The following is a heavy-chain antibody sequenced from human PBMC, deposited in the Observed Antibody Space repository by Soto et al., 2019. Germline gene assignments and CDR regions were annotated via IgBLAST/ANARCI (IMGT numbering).Heavy chain of an antibody. CDR2: IYYSVST. J-gene: IGHJ6*02. Sequence: TSETLSLTCTVSGGSISSYDWSWIRQPPGKGLEWIGYIYYSVSTNYNPSLKSRVTISVDTSKNQFSLKLSSVTAADTAVYYCARVSGSYYYGMDVWGQGTTVTVSS. D-gene: IGHD1-26*01. V-gene: IGHV4-59*08. CDR3: ARVSGSYYYGMDV. CDR1: GGSISSYD.